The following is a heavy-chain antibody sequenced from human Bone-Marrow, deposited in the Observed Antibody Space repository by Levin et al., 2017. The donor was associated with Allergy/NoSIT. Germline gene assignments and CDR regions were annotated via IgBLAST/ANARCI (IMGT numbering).Heavy chain of an antibody. Sequence: GGSLRLSCIASGFTFDDFAMHWVRQAPGKGLEWVAGITWNSDTINYADSVKGRFTISRDNAENSLFLQMNTLTTDDTALYYCAKEIGPSGWYRFDSWGQGTLVSVSS. D-gene: IGHD6-19*01. CDR3: AKEIGPSGWYRFDS. CDR1: GFTFDDFA. V-gene: IGHV3-9*01. CDR2: ITWNSDTI. J-gene: IGHJ4*02.